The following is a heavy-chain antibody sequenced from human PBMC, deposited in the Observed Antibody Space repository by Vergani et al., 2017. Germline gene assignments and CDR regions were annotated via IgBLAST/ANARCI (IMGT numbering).Heavy chain of an antibody. V-gene: IGHV4-61*02. D-gene: IGHD1-14*01. CDR3: ARDRGTGGDWYFDL. J-gene: IGHJ2*01. Sequence: QVQLQESGPGLVKPSETLSLTCAVSGYSISSGYYWNWIRQPAGKGLEWIGRLYTSGSTNYNPSLKSRVTISVDTSKKQLSLKLSSVTAADTAVYYCARDRGTGGDWYFDLWGRGTLVTVSS. CDR1: GYSISSGYY. CDR2: LYTSGST.